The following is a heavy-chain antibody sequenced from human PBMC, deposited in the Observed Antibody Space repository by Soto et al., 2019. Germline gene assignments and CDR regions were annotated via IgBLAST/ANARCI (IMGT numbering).Heavy chain of an antibody. V-gene: IGHV3-73*02. D-gene: IGHD6-6*01. CDR3: ARPEYSSSSYGMDV. CDR1: GFIFSDSA. Sequence: EVQLVESGGGLVQPGGSLKLSCAASGFIFSDSALHWVRQASGKGLEWVGRIRRKANNYATTYAASVEGRFAISRDDSKNTAYLQMNSLRDEDTAVYYCARPEYSSSSYGMDVWGQGTTVTVSS. CDR2: IRRKANNYAT. J-gene: IGHJ6*02.